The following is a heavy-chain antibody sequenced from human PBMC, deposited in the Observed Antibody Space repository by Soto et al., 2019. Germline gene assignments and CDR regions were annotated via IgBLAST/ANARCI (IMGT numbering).Heavy chain of an antibody. D-gene: IGHD3-10*01. CDR3: ANTYYYGSGSYYRFDY. CDR1: GGSISSSSYY. J-gene: IGHJ4*02. Sequence: SETLSLTCTVSGGSISSSSYYWGWIRQPPGKGLEWIGSIYYSGSTYYNPSLKSRVTISVDTSKNQFSLKLSSVTAADTAVYYCANTYYYGSGSYYRFDYWGQGTLVTVSS. V-gene: IGHV4-39*01. CDR2: IYYSGST.